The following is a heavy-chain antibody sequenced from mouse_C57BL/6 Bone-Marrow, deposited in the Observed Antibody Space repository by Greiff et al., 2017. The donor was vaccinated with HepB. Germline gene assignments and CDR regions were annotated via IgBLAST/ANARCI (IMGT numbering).Heavy chain of an antibody. Sequence: DVKLVESGGGLVQPGGSLSLSCAASGFTFTDYYMSWVRQPPGKALECLGFIRNKANGYTTEYSASVKGRFTISRDNSQSILYLQMNALRAEDSATYYCARVYYGNAWFAYWGQGTLVTVSA. CDR3: ARVYYGNAWFAY. CDR2: IRNKANGYTT. V-gene: IGHV7-3*01. CDR1: GFTFTDYY. J-gene: IGHJ3*01. D-gene: IGHD2-1*01.